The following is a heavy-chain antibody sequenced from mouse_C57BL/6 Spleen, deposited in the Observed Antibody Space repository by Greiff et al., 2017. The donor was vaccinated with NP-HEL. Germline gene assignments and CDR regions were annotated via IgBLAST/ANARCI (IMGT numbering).Heavy chain of an antibody. D-gene: IGHD2-5*01. CDR3: ARSDSNLAY. Sequence: VQLVESGPGLVAPSQSLSITCTVSGFSLTSYAISWVRQPPEKGLEWLGVIWTGGGTNYNSALKYRLSTSIYNSKSQVFLKMNSLQTYDTARYYCARSDSNLAYWGQGTLVTVSA. CDR1: GFSLTSYA. J-gene: IGHJ3*01. CDR2: IWTGGGT. V-gene: IGHV2-9-1*01.